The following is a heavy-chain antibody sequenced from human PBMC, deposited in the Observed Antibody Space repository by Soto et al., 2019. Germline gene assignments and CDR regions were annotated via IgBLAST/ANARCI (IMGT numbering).Heavy chain of an antibody. CDR3: ARIGVSSGHGTPDFDS. V-gene: IGHV1-18*01. CDR2: ISGFNGNT. CDR1: RYTLNYQG. Sequence: VSETVPCLHSRYTLNYQGIFRVRLDPRQGRGGMGWISGFNGNTNYAADLQGIVTKSTDTTTSTAYMELRGLRSDDTSIYYCARIGVSSGHGTPDFDSWGQGTLVTVS. J-gene: IGHJ4*02. D-gene: IGHD1-1*01.